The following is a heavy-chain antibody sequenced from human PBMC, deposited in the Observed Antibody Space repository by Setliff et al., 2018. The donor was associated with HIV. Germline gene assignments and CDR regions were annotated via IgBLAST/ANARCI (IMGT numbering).Heavy chain of an antibody. J-gene: IGHJ3*02. D-gene: IGHD1-26*01. Sequence: SETLSLTCTVSGGSISSGGYYWCWIRQHPGKGLEWIGYIYYSGSTYYNPSLKSRVTISVDTSKNQFSLKLRSVTAADTAVYYCARGDGGSSGDAFDIWGQGTMVSVSS. CDR1: GGSISSGGYY. CDR3: ARGDGGSSGDAFDI. V-gene: IGHV4-31*03. CDR2: IYYSGST.